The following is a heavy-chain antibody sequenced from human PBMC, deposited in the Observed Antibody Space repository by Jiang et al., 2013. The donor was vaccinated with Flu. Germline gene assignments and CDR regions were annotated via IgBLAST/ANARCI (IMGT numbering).Heavy chain of an antibody. V-gene: IGHV3-30*18. Sequence: EWVAVISYDGTNTYYADSVKGRFTVSGDNSKNTLFLQMSSLRTEDTAVYYCAKDLVRQWQVRGVADYWGQGTLVTVSS. CDR3: AKDLVRQWQVRGVADY. CDR2: ISYDGTNT. J-gene: IGHJ4*02. D-gene: IGHD6-19*01.